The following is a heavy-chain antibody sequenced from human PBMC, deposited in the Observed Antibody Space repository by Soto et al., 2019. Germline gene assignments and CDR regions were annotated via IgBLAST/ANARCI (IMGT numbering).Heavy chain of an antibody. CDR2: IYHSGST. CDR3: ARDPHRWLQFFEYRDLWYFDL. J-gene: IGHJ2*01. D-gene: IGHD5-12*01. Sequence: PSETLSLTCAVSGYSISSGYYWGWIRQPPGKGLEWIGSIYHSGSTYYNPSLKSRVTISVDTSKNQFSLKLSSVTAADTAVYYCARDPHRWLQFFEYRDLWYFDLWGRGTLVTVSS. V-gene: IGHV4-38-2*02. CDR1: GYSISSGYY.